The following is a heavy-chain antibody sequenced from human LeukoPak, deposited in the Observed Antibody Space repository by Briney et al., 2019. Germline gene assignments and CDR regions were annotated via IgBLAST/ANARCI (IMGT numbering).Heavy chain of an antibody. CDR2: ISSNGGST. J-gene: IGHJ3*02. Sequence: GGPLRLSCAASGFTFSSYAMHWVRQAPGKGLEYVSAISSNGGSTYYANSVKGRFTISRDNSKNTLYLQMGSLRAEDMAVYYCARDGAVAGNDAFDIWGQGTMVTVSS. CDR1: GFTFSSYA. D-gene: IGHD6-19*01. V-gene: IGHV3-64*01. CDR3: ARDGAVAGNDAFDI.